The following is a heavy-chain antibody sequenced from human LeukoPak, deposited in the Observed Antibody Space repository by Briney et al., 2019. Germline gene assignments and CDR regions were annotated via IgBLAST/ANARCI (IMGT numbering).Heavy chain of an antibody. CDR1: GYSINSGYY. CDR3: ARDRYFDWFHAFDI. Sequence: SETLSLTCSVSGYSINSGYYWGWIRQPPGKGLEWIGYIYYSGSTNYNPSLKSRLTISVDTSKNQFSLKLTSVTAADTAVYYCARDRYFDWFHAFDIWGQGTMVTVSS. J-gene: IGHJ3*02. CDR2: IYYSGST. V-gene: IGHV4-61*01. D-gene: IGHD3-9*01.